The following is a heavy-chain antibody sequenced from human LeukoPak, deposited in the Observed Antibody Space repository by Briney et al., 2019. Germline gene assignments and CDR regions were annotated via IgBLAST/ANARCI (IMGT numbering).Heavy chain of an antibody. V-gene: IGHV4-39*07. J-gene: IGHJ6*03. Sequence: PSETLSLTCTVSGGSISSSSYYWGWIRQPPGKGLEWIGSIYYSGSTYYNPSLKSRVTISVDTSKNQFSLKLSSVTAADTAVYYCARDHSSSWQYYYYYYYMDVWGKGTTVTVSS. D-gene: IGHD6-13*01. CDR3: ARDHSSSWQYYYYYYYMDV. CDR1: GGSISSSSYY. CDR2: IYYSGST.